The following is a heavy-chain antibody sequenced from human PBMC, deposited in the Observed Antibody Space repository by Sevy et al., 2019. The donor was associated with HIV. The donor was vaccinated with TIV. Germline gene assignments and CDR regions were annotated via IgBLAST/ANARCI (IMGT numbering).Heavy chain of an antibody. CDR1: GFTFRSYA. CDR3: AKVGMQLWSYFDF. J-gene: IGHJ4*02. CDR2: IIGSGDNT. Sequence: GGSLRLSCEASGFTFRSYAMSWVRQAPGKGLEWVSGIIGSGDNTYYADSVKGRFTISRDSSQNTLFLHMNSLRVEDTAVYYCAKVGMQLWSYFDFWGQGTLVTVSS. V-gene: IGHV3-23*01. D-gene: IGHD5-18*01.